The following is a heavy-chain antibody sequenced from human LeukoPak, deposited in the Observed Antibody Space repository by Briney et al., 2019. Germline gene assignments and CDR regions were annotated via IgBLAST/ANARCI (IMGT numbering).Heavy chain of an antibody. D-gene: IGHD5-18*01. CDR2: ISDSGGST. CDR3: AKDIAQGYTFGSIEQDY. Sequence: GGSLRLSCAASGFTFSSYAMSWVRQAPGKGLEWVSAISDSGGSTYYADSVTGRFTVSRDDSKNTLYLQMNSLRAEDTAVYYCAKDIAQGYTFGSIEQDYWGQGTLVTVSS. V-gene: IGHV3-23*01. J-gene: IGHJ4*02. CDR1: GFTFSSYA.